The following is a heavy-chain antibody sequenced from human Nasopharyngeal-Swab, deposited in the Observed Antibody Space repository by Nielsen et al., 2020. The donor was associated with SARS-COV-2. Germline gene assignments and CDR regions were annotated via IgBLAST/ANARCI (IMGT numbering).Heavy chain of an antibody. J-gene: IGHJ6*02. V-gene: IGHV4-34*01. D-gene: IGHD6-13*01. CDR2: INRFGST. Sequence: SETLSLTCAVYGGSVSNYYWSWIRQPPGEGLEWIGEINRFGSTNYNPSLKSRVSMSRDTSKNHFSLNLSSVTAADTAVYYCARGEIAAAGDYYYYYGMDVWGQGTTVTVSS. CDR1: GGSVSNYY. CDR3: ARGEIAAAGDYYYYYGMDV.